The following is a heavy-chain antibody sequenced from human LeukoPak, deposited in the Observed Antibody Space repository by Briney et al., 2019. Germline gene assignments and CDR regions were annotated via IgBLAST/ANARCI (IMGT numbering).Heavy chain of an antibody. J-gene: IGHJ4*02. Sequence: SETLSLTCTVSGGSISSSSYYWGWIRQPPGKGLEWIGNIYYSGSTYYNPSLKSRVTISVDTSKNQFSLKLSSVTAADTAAYFCARLRSSGWYKDRGIFDYWGQGTLVTVSS. V-gene: IGHV4-39*01. CDR3: ARLRSSGWYKDRGIFDY. D-gene: IGHD6-19*01. CDR2: IYYSGST. CDR1: GGSISSSSYY.